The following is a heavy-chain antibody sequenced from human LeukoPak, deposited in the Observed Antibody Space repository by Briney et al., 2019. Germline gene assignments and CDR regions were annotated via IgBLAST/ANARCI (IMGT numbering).Heavy chain of an antibody. CDR2: IQYSGST. D-gene: IGHD3-22*01. CDR3: ASLTYDSSGYYFDK. CDR1: GGSISSYH. J-gene: IGHJ4*02. V-gene: IGHV4-59*08. Sequence: PSETLSLTCTVSGGSISSYHWSWIRQSPGKGLEWMGYIQYSGSTNRNPSLKSRVTISVDTSKNRFSLKLSSVTAADTAVYYCASLTYDSSGYYFDKWGQGTLVTVSS.